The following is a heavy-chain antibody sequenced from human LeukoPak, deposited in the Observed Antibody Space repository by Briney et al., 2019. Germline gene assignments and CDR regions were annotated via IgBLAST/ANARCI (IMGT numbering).Heavy chain of an antibody. J-gene: IGHJ4*02. D-gene: IGHD3-9*01. CDR2: IYYSGGT. V-gene: IGHV4-31*03. CDR1: GGSFSSGSYY. Sequence: PSETLSLTCTVSGGSFSSGSYYWSWIRQHPGKGLEWIGYIYYSGGTFYNPSLMSRLTISVDTSENQFSLKLRFVTAADTAVYYCARVPILRYFGWFADYWGQGTLVTVSS. CDR3: ARVPILRYFGWFADY.